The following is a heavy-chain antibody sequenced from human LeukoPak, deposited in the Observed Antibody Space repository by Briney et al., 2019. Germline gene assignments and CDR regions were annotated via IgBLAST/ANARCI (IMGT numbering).Heavy chain of an antibody. V-gene: IGHV3-23*01. J-gene: IGHJ4*02. CDR2: ISGSGGST. CDR3: ARYFQQLGSFDY. Sequence: GGSLRLSCAASGFTFSSYAMSWVRQAPGKGLEWVSAISGSGGSTYYADSVKGRFTISRDNAKNSLYLQMNSLRDEDTAVYYCARYFQQLGSFDYWGQGTLVTVSS. CDR1: GFTFSSYA. D-gene: IGHD6-13*01.